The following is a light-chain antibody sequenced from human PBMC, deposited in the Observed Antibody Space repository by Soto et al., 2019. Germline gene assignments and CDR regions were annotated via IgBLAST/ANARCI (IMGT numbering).Light chain of an antibody. V-gene: IGKV1-6*01. Sequence: AIQLTQSPSSLSASVGDRVNITCRASQGIRNDLGWFQQKPGKAPKLLIYAASSLQSGVPSRFSGSGSGTDFTLTISSLQPEDFATYYCLQDYNYPVTFGQGAKVDI. CDR3: LQDYNYPVT. J-gene: IGKJ2*01. CDR1: QGIRND. CDR2: AAS.